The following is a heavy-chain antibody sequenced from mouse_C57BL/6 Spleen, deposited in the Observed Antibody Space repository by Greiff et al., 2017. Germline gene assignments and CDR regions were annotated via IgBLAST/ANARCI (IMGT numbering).Heavy chain of an antibody. J-gene: IGHJ2*01. CDR3: ARDLPPFDY. CDR1: GYNFTSYW. V-gene: IGHV1-69*01. Sequence: QVQLKQPGAELVMPGASVKLSCKASGYNFTSYWMHWVKQRPGQGLEWIGEIDPSDSYTNYDPKFQGKSTMTVDQSSNTAYLQRSSLTSEDTAIYCCARDLPPFDYWGQGTTLTVAS. CDR2: IDPSDSYT.